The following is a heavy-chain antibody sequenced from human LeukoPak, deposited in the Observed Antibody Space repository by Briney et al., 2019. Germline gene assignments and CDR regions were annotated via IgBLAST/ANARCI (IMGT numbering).Heavy chain of an antibody. CDR3: ARDRRGYSGYDMN. J-gene: IGHJ4*02. Sequence: ASVKVSCKASGYTFNGYYMQWVRQAPAQGLDWMGRINPNSGGTESAQKFQGRVTMTIDTSINTAYMELSSLTSDDTAVYYCARDRRGYSGYDMNWGQGTLVTVSS. D-gene: IGHD5-12*01. CDR1: GYTFNGYY. CDR2: INPNSGGT. V-gene: IGHV1-2*06.